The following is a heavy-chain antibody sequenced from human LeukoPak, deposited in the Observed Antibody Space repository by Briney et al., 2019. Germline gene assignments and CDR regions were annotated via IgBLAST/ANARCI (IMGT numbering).Heavy chain of an antibody. Sequence: GGSLRLSCEASGFTFSTYWMTWVRQAPGKGLEWVANIKEDGSEESYVDSVKGRFTISKDNAKNSLYLQMNSLRAEDTAVYYCARIHSGSYYMGFDYWGQGALVAVSS. V-gene: IGHV3-7*01. D-gene: IGHD1-26*01. CDR2: IKEDGSEE. J-gene: IGHJ4*02. CDR3: ARIHSGSYYMGFDY. CDR1: GFTFSTYW.